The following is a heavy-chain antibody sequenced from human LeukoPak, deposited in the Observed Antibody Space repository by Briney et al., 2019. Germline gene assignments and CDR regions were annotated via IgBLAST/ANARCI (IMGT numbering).Heavy chain of an antibody. Sequence: GGSLRLSCAASGFTFSSYAMSWVRQAPGKGLEWVSAISGSGGSTYYADSVKGRFTISRDNSKNTLYLQMNSLRAEDTAVYYCAKDPRVGSSPLISGVDYWGQGTLVTVSS. V-gene: IGHV3-23*01. CDR1: GFTFSSYA. CDR3: AKDPRVGSSPLISGVDY. CDR2: ISGSGGST. J-gene: IGHJ4*02. D-gene: IGHD6-6*01.